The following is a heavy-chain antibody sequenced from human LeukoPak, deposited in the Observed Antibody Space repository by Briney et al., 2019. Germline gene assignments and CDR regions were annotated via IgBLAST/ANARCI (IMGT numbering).Heavy chain of an antibody. V-gene: IGHV3-30-3*01. Sequence: PGGSLRLSCAASGFTFSIYSVNWVRQAPGKGLEWVAVISYDGSNKYYADSVKGRFTISRDNSKNTLYLQMNSLRAEDTAVYYCARSRSRVRGVISTAFDIWGQGTMVTVSS. CDR3: ARSRSRVRGVISTAFDI. J-gene: IGHJ3*02. D-gene: IGHD3-10*01. CDR2: ISYDGSNK. CDR1: GFTFSIYS.